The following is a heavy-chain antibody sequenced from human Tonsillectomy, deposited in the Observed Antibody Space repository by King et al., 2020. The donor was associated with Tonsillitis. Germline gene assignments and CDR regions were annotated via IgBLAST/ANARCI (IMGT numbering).Heavy chain of an antibody. V-gene: IGHV4-34*01. CDR1: GEFFSAYY. CDR2: IHHSGST. J-gene: IGHJ5*02. Sequence: VQLQQWGAGLLKPSETLSLTCAVYGEFFSAYYWSWIRQSPGKVLEWIGEIHHSGSTNSNPSLKSRVTISVDTSKNQFSLKLRSVTAADTAVYFCAGTGKWFGEPTNWFDPWGQGTLVTVSS. CDR3: AGTGKWFGEPTNWFDP. D-gene: IGHD3-10*01.